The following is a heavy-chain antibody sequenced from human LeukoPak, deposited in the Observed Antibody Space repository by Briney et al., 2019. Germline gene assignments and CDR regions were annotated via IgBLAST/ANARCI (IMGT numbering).Heavy chain of an antibody. V-gene: IGHV3-23*01. CDR2: ISKSGDET. CDR1: GFTFSSYG. J-gene: IGHJ2*01. Sequence: GGSLILSCAASGFTFSSYGMTWVRQAPGKGLEWVSAISKSGDETFYADSVKGRFIISRDNLKNKLCLQMNSLSAGDTALYSCSKIPVAGQWYYDLWGRGTLVTVSS. D-gene: IGHD6-19*01. CDR3: SKIPVAGQWYYDL.